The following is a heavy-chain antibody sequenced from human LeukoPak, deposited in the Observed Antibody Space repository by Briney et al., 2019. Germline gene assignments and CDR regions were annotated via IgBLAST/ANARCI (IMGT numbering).Heavy chain of an antibody. D-gene: IGHD2-2*01. V-gene: IGHV3-21*01. CDR3: AREDIVVVPAASYYFDY. CDR1: GFTFSSYS. CDR2: ISSSSSYI. Sequence: GGSLRLSCAASGFTFSSYSMNWVSQAPGKGLEWVSSISSSSSYIYYADSVKGRFTISRDNSKNALYLQMNSLRAEDTAVYYCAREDIVVVPAASYYFDYWGQGTLVTVSS. J-gene: IGHJ4*02.